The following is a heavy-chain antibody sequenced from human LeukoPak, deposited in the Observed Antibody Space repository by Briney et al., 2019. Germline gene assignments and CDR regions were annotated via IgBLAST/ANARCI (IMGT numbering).Heavy chain of an antibody. CDR1: RFSFSSYW. CDR2: INSISGEI. D-gene: IGHD5-12*01. V-gene: IGHV3-48*02. J-gene: IGHJ4*02. Sequence: QPGGSLRLSCAASRFSFSSYWMYWVRQAPGKGLEWVSYINSISGEIWYADSVKGRFTISRDDAKNSLYLQMNSLRDEDTAVYYCARDHGYAFDYWGQGTLVTVSS. CDR3: ARDHGYAFDY.